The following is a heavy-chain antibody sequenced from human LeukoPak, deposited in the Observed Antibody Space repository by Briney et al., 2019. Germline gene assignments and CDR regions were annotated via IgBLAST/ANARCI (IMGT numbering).Heavy chain of an antibody. CDR1: GYTFTSYA. CDR3: AREGPVGGYYDSSGSFDY. V-gene: IGHV7-4-1*02. J-gene: IGHJ4*02. Sequence: ASVKVSCKASGYTFTSYAMNWVRQAPGQGLEWMGWINTNTGDPTYAQGFTGRFVFSLDTSVSTAYLQISSLKAEDTAVYYCAREGPVGGYYDSSGSFDYWGQGTLVTVSS. CDR2: INTNTGDP. D-gene: IGHD3-22*01.